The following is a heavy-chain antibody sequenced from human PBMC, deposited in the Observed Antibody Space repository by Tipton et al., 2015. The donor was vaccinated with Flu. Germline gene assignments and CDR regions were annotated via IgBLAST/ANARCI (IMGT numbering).Heavy chain of an antibody. CDR2: IKYDGGDT. CDR3: AGGSGWLITD. J-gene: IGHJ4*02. CDR1: GFTFSTYW. D-gene: IGHD6-19*01. V-gene: IGHV3-7*01. Sequence: SLRLSCATSGFTFSTYWMTWVRQSPGKGLEWVANIKYDGGDTHYADSVKGRFTISRDNAKTSLSLQMDSLRGDDTAVYYCAGGSGWLITDWGQGTLVTVSS.